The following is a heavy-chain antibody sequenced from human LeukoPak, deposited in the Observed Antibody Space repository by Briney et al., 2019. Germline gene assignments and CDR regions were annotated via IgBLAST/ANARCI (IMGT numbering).Heavy chain of an antibody. CDR2: IRTEAYDGAT. Sequence: GGSLRLSCAASGFTFGDYAMSWVRQAPGKGLEWVGFIRTEAYDGATDYGASVKGRFTISRDDSKNIAYLQVNSLNTEDTAVYYCTRTIGYYYFYMDVWGKGTTVIVSS. J-gene: IGHJ6*03. CDR1: GFTFGDYA. V-gene: IGHV3-49*04. CDR3: TRTIGYYYFYMDV.